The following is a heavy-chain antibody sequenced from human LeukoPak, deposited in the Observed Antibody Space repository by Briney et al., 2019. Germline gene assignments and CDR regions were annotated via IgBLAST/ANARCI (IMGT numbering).Heavy chain of an antibody. CDR1: GGSISSGDYY. J-gene: IGHJ5*02. Sequence: PSETLSLTCTVSGGSISSGDYYWSWIRQPPGKGLEWIGYMFHSGSTHYNPSLKSRVTISIDTSKNQLSLKLSSGTAADTAVYYCARDYYDSSGSNLNWFDPWGQGTLVTVSS. CDR2: MFHSGST. D-gene: IGHD3-22*01. CDR3: ARDYYDSSGSNLNWFDP. V-gene: IGHV4-30-4*01.